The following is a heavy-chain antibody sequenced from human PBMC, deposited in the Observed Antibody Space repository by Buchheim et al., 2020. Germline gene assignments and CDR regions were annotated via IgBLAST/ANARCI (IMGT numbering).Heavy chain of an antibody. V-gene: IGHV3-7*01. D-gene: IGHD1-1*01. CDR3: ATLSHDSPPDY. CDR2: IKPDGSGK. CDR1: GFTISDYW. Sequence: EVQLVESGGDLVQPGGSLRLSCAASGFTISDYWINWVRQAPGKGLEWMANIKPDGSGKSYLDSVKGRFTISRDNAKNSAYLERNSLRAEDTAVYYCATLSHDSPPDYWGQGTL. J-gene: IGHJ4*02.